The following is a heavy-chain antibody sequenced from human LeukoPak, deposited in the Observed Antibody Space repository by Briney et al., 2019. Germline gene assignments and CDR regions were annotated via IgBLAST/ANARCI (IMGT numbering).Heavy chain of an antibody. CDR2: INHSGST. Sequence: SGTLSLTCAVYGGSFSGYYWSWIRQPPGKGLEWIGEINHSGSTNYNPSLKSRVTISVDTSKNQFSLKLSSVTAADTAVYYCARGLPIVATPYGMDVWGQGTTVTVSS. J-gene: IGHJ6*02. D-gene: IGHD2-15*01. CDR1: GGSFSGYY. V-gene: IGHV4-34*01. CDR3: ARGLPIVATPYGMDV.